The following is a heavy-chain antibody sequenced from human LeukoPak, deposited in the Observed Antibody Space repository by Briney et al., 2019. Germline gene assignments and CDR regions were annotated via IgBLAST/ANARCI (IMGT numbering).Heavy chain of an antibody. V-gene: IGHV4-59*08. J-gene: IGHJ4*02. D-gene: IGHD3-10*01. CDR1: GGSISSYY. Sequence: PSETLSLTCTVSGGSISSYYWSWIRQPPGKGLEWIGYIYYSGSTNYNPSLKSRVTISVDTSKNQFSLKLSSVTAADTAVYYCARSYGSGWSYFDYWGQGTLVTVSS. CDR2: IYYSGST. CDR3: ARSYGSGWSYFDY.